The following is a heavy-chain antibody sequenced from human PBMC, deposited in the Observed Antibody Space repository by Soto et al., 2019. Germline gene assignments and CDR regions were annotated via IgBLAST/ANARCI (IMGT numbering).Heavy chain of an antibody. CDR3: ATDRIDPRTDCSSTSCLGWFDP. J-gene: IGHJ5*02. CDR1: GFTLRNYA. CDR2: IGGGGDST. Sequence: DVQLLESGGGLVQPGGSLRLSCAASGFTLRNYAMAWVRQAPGKGLEWVSTIGGGGDSTYYADSVKGRFTISRDNSKNTLYLQMNSLRAEDTAVYYCATDRIDPRTDCSSTSCLGWFDPWGQGTLVTVSA. D-gene: IGHD2-2*01. V-gene: IGHV3-23*01.